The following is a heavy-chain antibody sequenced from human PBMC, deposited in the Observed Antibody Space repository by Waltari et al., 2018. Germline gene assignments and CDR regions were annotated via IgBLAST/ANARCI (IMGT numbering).Heavy chain of an antibody. J-gene: IGHJ4*02. Sequence: QVQLVQSGAEVKKPGSSVKVSCKASGGTLSSYTISWVRPAPGQGLEWMGRIIPILGIANYAQKFQGRVTITADKSTSTAYMELSSLRSEDTSVYYCARVAYYYDSSGHYFDYWGQGTLVTVSS. V-gene: IGHV1-69*02. D-gene: IGHD3-22*01. CDR2: IIPILGIA. CDR1: GGTLSSYT. CDR3: ARVAYYYDSSGHYFDY.